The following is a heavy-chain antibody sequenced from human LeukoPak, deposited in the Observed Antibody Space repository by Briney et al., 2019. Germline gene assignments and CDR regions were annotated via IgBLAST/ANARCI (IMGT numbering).Heavy chain of an antibody. CDR3: ARSIVLTVYAVFDI. D-gene: IGHD2-8*01. J-gene: IGHJ3*02. CDR2: IYYSGST. CDR1: GGSISSYY. V-gene: IGHV4-59*01. Sequence: SSETLSLTCTVSGGSISSYYWSWIRQPPGKGLEWIGYIYYSGSTNYNPSLKSRVTISVDTSKNQFSLKLSSVTAADTAVYYCARSIVLTVYAVFDIWGQGTMVTVSS.